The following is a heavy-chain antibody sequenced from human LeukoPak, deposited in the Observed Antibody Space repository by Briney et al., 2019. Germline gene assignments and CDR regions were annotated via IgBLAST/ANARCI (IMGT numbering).Heavy chain of an antibody. J-gene: IGHJ4*02. CDR1: GGSLSSGDYY. D-gene: IGHD3-10*01. V-gene: IGHV4-61*02. CDR2: VYTSGST. Sequence: PPETLSLTCTVSGGSLSSGDYYWSWVRQPAGKGLESLRRVYTSGSTNYNPSLKSRVTISVDTSRNQFSLKLDSVTAADTAVYYCARTIGASGSGSYYKFGFFDYWGQGTLVTVSS. CDR3: ARTIGASGSGSYYKFGFFDY.